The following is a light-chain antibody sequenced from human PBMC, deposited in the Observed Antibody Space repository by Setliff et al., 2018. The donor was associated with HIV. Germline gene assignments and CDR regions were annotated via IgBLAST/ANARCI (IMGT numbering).Light chain of an antibody. CDR2: DTY. CDR1: TSNIGNNF. CDR3: ATWDTSLSAVL. V-gene: IGLV1-51*01. J-gene: IGLJ2*01. Sequence: QSVLTQSSSVSAAPGQNVTISCAGSTSNIGNNFVSWYQQLPRAVPKLLIYDTYKRPSGIPDRISGSKSGTSATLGITGLQTGDEADYYCATWDTSLSAVLFGGGTQLTVL.